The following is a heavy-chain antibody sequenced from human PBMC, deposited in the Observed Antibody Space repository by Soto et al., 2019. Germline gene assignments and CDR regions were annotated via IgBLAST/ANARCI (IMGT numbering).Heavy chain of an antibody. J-gene: IGHJ6*02. CDR1: GFTFSTYA. Sequence: EVQLLESGGGLVQPGGSLRLSCAASGFTFSTYAMSWVRQAPGKGLEWVSTINAGGDSTVYAHSVKGRFTISRDNSKNTLYLKMNSLGAEDTAIYYCAKGGLYTYGMDVWGQGTTVTVSS. CDR3: AKGGLYTYGMDV. D-gene: IGHD1-20*01. V-gene: IGHV3-23*01. CDR2: INAGGDST.